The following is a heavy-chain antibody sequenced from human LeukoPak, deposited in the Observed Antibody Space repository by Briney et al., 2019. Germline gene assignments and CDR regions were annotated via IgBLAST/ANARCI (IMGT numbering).Heavy chain of an antibody. CDR3: ARRFPTTDYYYYYGMDV. CDR1: GGSLSSGSYY. D-gene: IGHD1-26*01. J-gene: IGHJ6*02. CDR2: IYYSGST. V-gene: IGHV4-61*01. Sequence: PSETLSLTCTVSGGSLSSGSYYWSWIRQPPGKGLEWIGYIYYSGSTNYNPSLKSRVTISVDTSKNQFSLKLSSVTAADTAVYYCARRFPTTDYYYYYGMDVWGQGTTVTVSS.